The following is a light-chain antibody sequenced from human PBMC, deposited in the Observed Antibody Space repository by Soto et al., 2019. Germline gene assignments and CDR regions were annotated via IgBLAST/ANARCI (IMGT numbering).Light chain of an antibody. V-gene: IGLV2-18*02. CDR1: SSDVGSYNR. J-gene: IGLJ1*01. CDR2: EVS. Sequence: QSALTQPPSVSGSPGQSVTISCTGTSSDVGSYNRVSWYQRSPGTAPKLMIYEVSNRPSGVPDRFSGSKSGNTASLAISGLQAEDEADYYCSSYTSSSTYVFGTGTKLTVL. CDR3: SSYTSSSTYV.